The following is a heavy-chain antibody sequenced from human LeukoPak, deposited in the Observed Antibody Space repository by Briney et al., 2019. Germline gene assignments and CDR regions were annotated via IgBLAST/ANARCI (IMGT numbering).Heavy chain of an antibody. D-gene: IGHD3-22*01. Sequence: SQTLSLTCTVSGGSISSGGYYWSWIRQHPGKGLEWIGYIYYSRSTYYNPSLKSRVTISVDTSKNQFSLKLSSVTAADTAVYYCSSGQGANYYYGMDVWGQGTTVTVSS. CDR3: SSGQGANYYYGMDV. CDR1: GGSISSGGYY. CDR2: IYYSRST. J-gene: IGHJ6*02. V-gene: IGHV4-31*03.